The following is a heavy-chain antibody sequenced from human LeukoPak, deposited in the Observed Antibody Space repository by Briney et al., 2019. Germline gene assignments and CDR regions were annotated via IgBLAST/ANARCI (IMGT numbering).Heavy chain of an antibody. V-gene: IGHV1-2*02. D-gene: IGHD3-22*01. J-gene: IGHJ4*02. CDR2: INPNSGGT. Sequence: ASVKVSCKASGYIFTDYYMHWVRQAPGQGLEWMGWINPNSGGTNYAQKFQGRVTMTRDTSISTAYMELTRLRSDDTAVYYCARGRGYDSSGYLDYWGQGTLVTVS. CDR1: GYIFTDYY. CDR3: ARGRGYDSSGYLDY.